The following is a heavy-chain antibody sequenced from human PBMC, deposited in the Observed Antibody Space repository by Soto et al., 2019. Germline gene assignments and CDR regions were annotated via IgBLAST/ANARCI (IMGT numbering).Heavy chain of an antibody. CDR3: AMGTMDV. D-gene: IGHD7-27*01. Sequence: GGSLRLSCAASGFTFGTYWMQWARQAPGKGLEWVSRINNDGSSTDYADSVKGRFTISRDNAKDTLYLQMNSLRAEDTATYYCAMGTMDVWGKGTTVTVSS. CDR2: INNDGSST. V-gene: IGHV3-74*01. J-gene: IGHJ6*04. CDR1: GFTFGTYW.